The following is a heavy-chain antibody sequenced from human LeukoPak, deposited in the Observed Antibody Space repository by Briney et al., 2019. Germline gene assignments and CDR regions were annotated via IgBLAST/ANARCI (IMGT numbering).Heavy chain of an antibody. CDR1: GGSITSYY. V-gene: IGHV4-59*01. Sequence: SETLSLTCTVSGGSITSYYWSWIRQPPGKGLEWIGYIYYSGSTNYNPSLKSRVTVSVDTSKNQFSLKLSSVTAADTAVYYCARGAANFDYWGQGTLVTVSS. CDR2: IYYSGST. J-gene: IGHJ4*02. CDR3: ARGAANFDY.